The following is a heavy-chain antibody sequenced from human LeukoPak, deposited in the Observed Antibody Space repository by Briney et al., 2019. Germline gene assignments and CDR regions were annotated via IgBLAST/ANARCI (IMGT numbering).Heavy chain of an antibody. V-gene: IGHV3-30-3*01. Sequence: PGRCLRLSCAASGFTFSSYAMHWVSQAPGKGLEWVAVILYDGSNKYCADSVKGRFTISRDNSKNTLYLQMNSLRAEDTAVYYCARDKDEALDYWGQGTLLTDSP. J-gene: IGHJ4*02. CDR3: ARDKDEALDY. CDR2: ILYDGSNK. CDR1: GFTFSSYA.